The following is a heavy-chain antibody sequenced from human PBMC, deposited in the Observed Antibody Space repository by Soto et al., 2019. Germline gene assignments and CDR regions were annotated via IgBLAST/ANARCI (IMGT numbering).Heavy chain of an antibody. CDR2: IYYSGST. D-gene: IGHD6-13*01. J-gene: IGHJ6*02. Sequence: PSETLSLTCTVSGGSISSSSYYWGWIRQPPGKGLEWIGSIYYSGSTYYNPSLKSRVTISVDTSKNQFSLKLSSVTAADTAVYYCARQGSSSWYWNYYYGMDVWGRGTTVTVSS. CDR1: GGSISSSSYY. CDR3: ARQGSSSWYWNYYYGMDV. V-gene: IGHV4-39*01.